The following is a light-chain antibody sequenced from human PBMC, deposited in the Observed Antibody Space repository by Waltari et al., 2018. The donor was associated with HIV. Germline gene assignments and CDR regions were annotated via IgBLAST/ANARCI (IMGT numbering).Light chain of an antibody. CDR2: DTS. CDR3: KQYDTLPLT. CDR1: QDISKY. Sequence: DIQMTQSPSSLSASVGDRVTITCQASQDISKYVNWYQQKPRKAPKLLICDTSNLETGVPSRFSGGGSVTNFTFTISSLQSEDLATYFCKQYDTLPLTFGGGTKVEIK. J-gene: IGKJ4*01. V-gene: IGKV1-33*01.